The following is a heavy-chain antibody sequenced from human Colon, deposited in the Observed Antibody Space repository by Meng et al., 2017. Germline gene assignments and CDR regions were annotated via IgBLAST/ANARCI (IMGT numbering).Heavy chain of an antibody. CDR3: ARGQPRRDGYNYGFDY. Sequence: SETLSPTCALPGYSISSGYYWGWARQPPGKGLEWIGCISHSGRTYYNPSLKSRVTISVDTSKNQFSLKLSSVTAADTAVYYCARGQPRRDGYNYGFDYWGQGTLVTVSS. V-gene: IGHV4-38-2*01. CDR2: ISHSGRT. CDR1: GYSISSGYY. D-gene: IGHD5-24*01. J-gene: IGHJ4*02.